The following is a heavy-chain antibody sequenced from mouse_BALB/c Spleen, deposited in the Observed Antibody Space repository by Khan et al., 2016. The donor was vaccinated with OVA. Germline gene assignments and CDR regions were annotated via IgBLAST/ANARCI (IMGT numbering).Heavy chain of an antibody. CDR1: GYSITNGYF. CDR3: ARVGSSGPAWFTY. V-gene: IGHV3-6*02. D-gene: IGHD3-1*01. Sequence: EVQLQESGPGLVKPSQSLSLTCSVTGYSITNGYFWNWIRQFPGNNLEWMGYIRYDGNTNYNPSLKNRISITRDTSKNQFFLNLNSVTPEDTATXYCARVGSSGPAWFTYWDQGTLVTVSA. CDR2: IRYDGNT. J-gene: IGHJ3*01.